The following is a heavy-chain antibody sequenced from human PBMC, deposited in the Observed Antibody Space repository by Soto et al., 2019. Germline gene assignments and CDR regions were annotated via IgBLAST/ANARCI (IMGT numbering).Heavy chain of an antibody. Sequence: QVQLQESGPGLVKASETLSLTCPVSGGSVTTYWGWIRQPPGKGLEWIGYINYSATTKYNSSLKSRVTLSVDTSKTQVSLSLRAVSASDTAVYCCAASYCSDGVSCNWFGPWGQGIRVIFSS. CDR1: GGSVTTY. D-gene: IGHD2-8*01. J-gene: IGHJ5*02. V-gene: IGHV4-59*02. CDR3: AASYCSDGVSCNWFGP. CDR2: INYSATT.